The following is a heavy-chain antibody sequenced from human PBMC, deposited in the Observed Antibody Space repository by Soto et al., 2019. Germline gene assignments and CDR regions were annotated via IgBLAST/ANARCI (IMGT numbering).Heavy chain of an antibody. CDR1: GGTFSSYA. V-gene: IGHV1-69*12. J-gene: IGHJ5*02. D-gene: IGHD6-13*01. CDR2: IIPIFGTA. Sequence: QVQLVQSGAEVKKPGSSVKVSCKASGGTFSSYAISWVRQAPGQGLEWMGGIIPIFGTANYAQKFQGRVTITADESTSTAYTERSRLRSEDTAVYYCAGDLSSIAAAAPTWFDPWGQGTLVPVSS. CDR3: AGDLSSIAAAAPTWFDP.